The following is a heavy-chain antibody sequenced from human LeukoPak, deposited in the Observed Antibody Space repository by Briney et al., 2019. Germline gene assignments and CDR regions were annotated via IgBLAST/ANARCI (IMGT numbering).Heavy chain of an antibody. Sequence: SETLSLTCTVSGGSINSSSYYWSWIRQPAGKGLEWIGRIYTSGSTNYNPSLKSRVTMSVDTSKNQFSLKLSSVTAADTAVYYCARDGYKGFDYWGQGTLVTVSS. D-gene: IGHD5-24*01. CDR3: ARDGYKGFDY. CDR1: GGSINSSSYY. V-gene: IGHV4-61*02. CDR2: IYTSGST. J-gene: IGHJ4*02.